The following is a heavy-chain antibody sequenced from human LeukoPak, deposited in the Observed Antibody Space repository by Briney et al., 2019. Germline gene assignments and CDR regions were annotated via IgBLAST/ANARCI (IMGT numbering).Heavy chain of an antibody. CDR2: ISYDGSNK. V-gene: IGHV3-30*07. Sequence: PGRSLRLSCEASGFKFFTFAMHWVRRAPGKGLEWVAIISYDGSNKYYGDSVKGRFTISRDNSKNTLYLQMNSLRAEDTAVYYCARVKLGGTFDYWGQGTLVTVSS. D-gene: IGHD7-27*01. J-gene: IGHJ4*02. CDR3: ARVKLGGTFDY. CDR1: GFKFFTFA.